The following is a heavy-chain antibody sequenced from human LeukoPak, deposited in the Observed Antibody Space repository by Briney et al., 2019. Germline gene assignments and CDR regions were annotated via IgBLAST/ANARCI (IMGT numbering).Heavy chain of an antibody. J-gene: IGHJ3*02. D-gene: IGHD2-21*02. CDR1: GGSITSYY. CDR3: ASGYCGGACYSGGVDM. Sequence: SETLSLTCTVSGGSITSYYWSWLRQPPGKGLEYIGYTHYSGSTNYNPSLKSRVTISLDTSGNQFSLKLSSVTAADTAVYYCASGYCGGACYSGGVDMWGQGTMVTVSS. CDR2: THYSGST. V-gene: IGHV4-59*01.